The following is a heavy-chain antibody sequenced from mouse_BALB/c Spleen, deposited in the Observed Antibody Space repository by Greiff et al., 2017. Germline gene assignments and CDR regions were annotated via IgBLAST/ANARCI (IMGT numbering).Heavy chain of an antibody. D-gene: IGHD3-3*01. CDR2: IYPSDSYT. J-gene: IGHJ4*01. CDR3: TRKGWDPHYAMDY. CDR1: GYTFTSYW. Sequence: QVQLQQPGAELVRPGASVKLSCKASGYTFTSYWINWVKQRPGQGLEWIGNIYPSDSYTNYNQKFKDKATLTVDKSSSTAYMQLSSPTSEDSAVYYCTRKGWDPHYAMDYWGQGTSVTVSS. V-gene: IGHV1-69*02.